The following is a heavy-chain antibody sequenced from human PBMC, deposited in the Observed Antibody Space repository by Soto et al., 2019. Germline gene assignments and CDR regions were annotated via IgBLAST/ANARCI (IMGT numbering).Heavy chain of an antibody. CDR2: ISYDGSNK. Sequence: GGSLRLSXAASGFTFSSYAMHWVRQAPGKGLEWVAVISYDGSNKYYADSVKGRFTISRDNSKNTLYLQMNSLRAEDTAVYYCARDWYSSSWYPDAFDIWGQGTMVTVSS. D-gene: IGHD6-13*01. J-gene: IGHJ3*02. V-gene: IGHV3-30-3*01. CDR1: GFTFSSYA. CDR3: ARDWYSSSWYPDAFDI.